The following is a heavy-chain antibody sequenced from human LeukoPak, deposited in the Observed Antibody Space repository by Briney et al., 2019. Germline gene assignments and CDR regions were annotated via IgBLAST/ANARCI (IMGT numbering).Heavy chain of an antibody. D-gene: IGHD6-13*01. Sequence: SCKASGGTFSSYAISWVRQAPGKGLEWVAVISYDASNKYYADSVKGRFTISRDNSKNTLYLQMNSLRGEDTSVYYCARGSGSSTRGWFDPWGQGTLVTVSS. J-gene: IGHJ5*02. CDR3: ARGSGSSTRGWFDP. CDR1: GGTFSSYA. V-gene: IGHV3-30-3*01. CDR2: ISYDASNK.